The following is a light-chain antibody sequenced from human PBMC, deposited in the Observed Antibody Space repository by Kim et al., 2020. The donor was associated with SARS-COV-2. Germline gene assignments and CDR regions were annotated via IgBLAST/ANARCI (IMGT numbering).Light chain of an antibody. CDR2: DVT. Sequence: QPASVSGSPGQSITISCTGTTSDIGAYKYVSWYQQHPGGTPKLLIFDVTYRPSGTSSRFSGARSGVAAASLTISGLQADDEADYYCAAYTSSKTLIFGGGTKVTVL. J-gene: IGLJ1*01. V-gene: IGLV2-14*03. CDR3: AAYTSSKTLI. CDR1: TSDIGAYKY.